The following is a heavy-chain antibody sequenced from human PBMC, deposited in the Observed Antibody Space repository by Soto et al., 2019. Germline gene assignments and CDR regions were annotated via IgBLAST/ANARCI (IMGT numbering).Heavy chain of an antibody. CDR3: ARRYCSSTSCYFSFGFDY. CDR1: SGSISSSNW. D-gene: IGHD2-2*01. CDR2: IYHSGST. V-gene: IGHV4-4*02. J-gene: IGHJ4*02. Sequence: SETLSLTCAVSSGSISSSNWWSWVRQPPGKGLEWIGEIYHSGSTNYNPSLKSRVTISVDKSKNQFSLKLSSVTAADTAVYYCARRYCSSTSCYFSFGFDYWGQGTLVTVSS.